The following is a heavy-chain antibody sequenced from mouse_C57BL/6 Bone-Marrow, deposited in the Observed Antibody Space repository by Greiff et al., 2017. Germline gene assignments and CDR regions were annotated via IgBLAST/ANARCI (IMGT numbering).Heavy chain of an antibody. D-gene: IGHD3-2*02. CDR3: AKRSGTCYAMDY. CDR1: GFSLTSYG. CDR2: IWGDGST. Sequence: VKLVESGPGLVAPSQSLSITCTASGFSLTSYGVSWVRQPPGKGLEWLGVIWGDGSTNYHSALIYSLSISKDNSKSQVFLKLNSLQTDDTATYYCAKRSGTCYAMDYWGQGTSVTVSS. V-gene: IGHV2-3*01. J-gene: IGHJ4*01.